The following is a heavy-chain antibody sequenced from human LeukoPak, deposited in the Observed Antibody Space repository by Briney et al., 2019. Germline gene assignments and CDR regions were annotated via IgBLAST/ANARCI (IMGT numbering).Heavy chain of an antibody. CDR3: ARDCDYGNTSGMRCY. D-gene: IGHD4-17*01. CDR2: ISSSGSAI. J-gene: IGHJ4*02. V-gene: IGHV3-48*03. CDR1: VFTFSSYA. Sequence: GGSLRLSCAASVFTFSSYAMNWVRQATGKALECVSYISSSGSAIYYADSVKGRFTISRDNAKNSLFLQMNSLRVEDTAIYYCARDCDYGNTSGMRCYWGQGTLVTVSS.